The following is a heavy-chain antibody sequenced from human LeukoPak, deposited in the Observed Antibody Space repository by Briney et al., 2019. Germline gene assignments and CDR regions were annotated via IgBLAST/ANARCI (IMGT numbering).Heavy chain of an antibody. CDR1: GGSFSGYY. J-gene: IGHJ6*02. Sequence: SETLSLTCAVYGGSFSGYYWSWIRQPPGKGLEWIGEINHSGSTNYNPSLKSRVTISVDTSKNQFSLKLSSVTAADTAVYYCARLLLWFGAYGMDVWGRGTTVTVSS. CDR3: ARLLLWFGAYGMDV. D-gene: IGHD3-10*01. V-gene: IGHV4-34*01. CDR2: INHSGST.